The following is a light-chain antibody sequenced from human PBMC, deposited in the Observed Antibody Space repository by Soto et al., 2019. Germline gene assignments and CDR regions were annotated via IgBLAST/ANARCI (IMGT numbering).Light chain of an antibody. CDR3: QKYNGVPLT. Sequence: DIQMTQSPSSLSASVGDRVTITCRASQAISNYLAWYQQKPGKVPKLLIYAASTLQSGVPSRFSGSGSGTDFTLTISSLQPEDVATYYCQKYNGVPLTFVGGTKVEIK. CDR2: AAS. V-gene: IGKV1-27*01. J-gene: IGKJ4*01. CDR1: QAISNY.